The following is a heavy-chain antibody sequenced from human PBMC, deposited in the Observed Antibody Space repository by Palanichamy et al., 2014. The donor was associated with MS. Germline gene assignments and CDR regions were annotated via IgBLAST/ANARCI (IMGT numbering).Heavy chain of an antibody. Sequence: QVQLVQSGAEVKKPGASVKVSCKASGYTFTSYGISWVRQAPGQGLEWMRWISEYNGNTNYAQKLQGRVTMTTDTSTSTAYMELRSLRSDDTAVYYCAREVGLRYSSAGLYNWFDPWGQGTLVTVSS. V-gene: IGHV1-18*01. D-gene: IGHD2-15*01. CDR2: ISEYNGNT. CDR3: AREVGLRYSSAGLYNWFDP. CDR1: GYTFTSYG. J-gene: IGHJ5*02.